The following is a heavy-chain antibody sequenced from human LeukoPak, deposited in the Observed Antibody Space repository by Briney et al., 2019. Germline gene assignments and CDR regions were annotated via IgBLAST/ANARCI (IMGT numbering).Heavy chain of an antibody. J-gene: IGHJ4*02. CDR3: ARNSGSNPFDY. CDR1: CLTFSSSW. D-gene: IGHD1-26*01. V-gene: IGHV3-7*01. CDR2: IEQDGSQK. Sequence: GGPLPLSCAPSCLTFSSSWLSCARPAPGEGLEWVASIEQDGSQKYYVDSVRGRFAISRDNAKNSVYLQTNSLRVEDTAVYYCARNSGSNPFDYWGQGTLVTVSS.